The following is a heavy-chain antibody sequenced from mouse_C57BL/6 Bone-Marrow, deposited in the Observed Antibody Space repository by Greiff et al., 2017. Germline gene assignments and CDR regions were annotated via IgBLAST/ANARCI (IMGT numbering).Heavy chain of an antibody. Sequence: VQLQQSGPELVKPGASVKMSCKASGYTFTDYNMHWVKQSHGKSLEWIGYINPNNGGTSYNQKFKGKATLTVNQSSSTAYMELRSLTSEDSAVYYCARLGDYPWFAYWGQGTLVTVSA. D-gene: IGHD2-4*01. CDR3: ARLGDYPWFAY. V-gene: IGHV1-22*01. CDR2: INPNNGGT. J-gene: IGHJ3*01. CDR1: GYTFTDYN.